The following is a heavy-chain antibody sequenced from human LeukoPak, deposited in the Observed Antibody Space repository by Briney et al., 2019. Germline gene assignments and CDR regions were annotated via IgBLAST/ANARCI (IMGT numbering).Heavy chain of an antibody. D-gene: IGHD3-10*01. Sequence: PGASLRLSCLASGFTFRAYALHWVRQTPGQGLDWVAVVSSDGQNDFYSDSVRGRFTLSRDNSRDTLYLQMDGLRAADTGLYFCARSTYYYGSGTFYSVGPFDSWGQGTLVTVSS. CDR2: VSSDGQND. CDR3: ARSTYYYGSGTFYSVGPFDS. J-gene: IGHJ4*02. V-gene: IGHV3-30*01. CDR1: GFTFRAYA.